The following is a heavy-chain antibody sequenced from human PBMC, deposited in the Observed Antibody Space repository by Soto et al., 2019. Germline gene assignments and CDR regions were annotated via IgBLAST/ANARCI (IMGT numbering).Heavy chain of an antibody. CDR1: GGSISNYY. Sequence: SETLSLTCTVSGGSISNYYWSWIRQPPGKGLEWIGYISYSGSTNYNPSLRSRVTISVDTSKNQFSLNLNSVTPADTAVYYCARDGRHSSSWYQFDPWGQGTLVTVSS. J-gene: IGHJ5*02. D-gene: IGHD6-13*01. V-gene: IGHV4-59*01. CDR2: ISYSGST. CDR3: ARDGRHSSSWYQFDP.